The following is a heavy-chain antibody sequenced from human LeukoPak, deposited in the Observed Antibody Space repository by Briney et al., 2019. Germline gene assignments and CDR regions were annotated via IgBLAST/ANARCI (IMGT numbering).Heavy chain of an antibody. D-gene: IGHD3-9*01. CDR2: ISAYNGNT. V-gene: IGHV1-18*01. J-gene: IGHJ6*03. CDR1: GYTFTSYG. Sequence: ASVKVSCKASGYTFTSYGISWVRQAPGQGLEWMGWISAYNGNTDYAQKLHGRVTMTKDTSTSTAYMELRSLRSGDTAVYYCARVREGVYYYYDILTGPPENYYYMDVWGKGTTVTVSS. CDR3: ARVREGVYYYYDILTGPPENYYYMDV.